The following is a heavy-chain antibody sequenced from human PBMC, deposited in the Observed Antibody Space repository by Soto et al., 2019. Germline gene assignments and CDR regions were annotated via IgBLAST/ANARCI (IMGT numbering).Heavy chain of an antibody. J-gene: IGHJ3*02. D-gene: IGHD6-25*01. Sequence: PGESLKISCKGSGFGFTSYWIGWVRQMPGKGLECMGIIYPRDSDTRYNPSFQSQVTISVDKSISTAYLQWSSLKTSDTAMYYCARTGAADAFQIWGQGTMVTVSS. CDR1: GFGFTSYW. CDR2: IYPRDSDT. CDR3: ARTGAADAFQI. V-gene: IGHV5-51*01.